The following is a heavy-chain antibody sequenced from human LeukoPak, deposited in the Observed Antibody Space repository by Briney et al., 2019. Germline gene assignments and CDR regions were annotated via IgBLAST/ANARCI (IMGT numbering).Heavy chain of an antibody. Sequence: ASVKVSCKASGYTFTDYYIHWVRQAPGQGLEWMGWINPSSGDTKYAQKFQGRVTLTRDTPSSIAYMDLGSLTSDDTAVYYCARVEAGTPRWNYWGQGTLVSVSS. CDR2: INPSSGDT. CDR3: ARVEAGTPRWNY. D-gene: IGHD6-19*01. CDR1: GYTFTDYY. V-gene: IGHV1-2*02. J-gene: IGHJ4*02.